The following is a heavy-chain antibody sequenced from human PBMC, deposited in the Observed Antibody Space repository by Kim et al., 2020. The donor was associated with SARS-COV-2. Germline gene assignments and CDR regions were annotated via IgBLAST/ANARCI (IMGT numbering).Heavy chain of an antibody. CDR3: ARVRDYDSSGYYYPGEFDY. D-gene: IGHD3-22*01. V-gene: IGHV4-31*03. J-gene: IGHJ4*02. Sequence: SETLSLTCTVSGGSISSGGYYWSWIRQHPGKGLEWIGYIYYSGSTYYNPSLKSRVTISVDTSKNQFSLKLSSVTAADTAVYYCARVRDYDSSGYYYPGEFDYWGQGTLVTVSS. CDR1: GGSISSGGYY. CDR2: IYYSGST.